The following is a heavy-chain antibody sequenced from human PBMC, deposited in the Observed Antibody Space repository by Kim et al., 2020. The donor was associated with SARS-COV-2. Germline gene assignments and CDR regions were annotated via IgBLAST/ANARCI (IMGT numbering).Heavy chain of an antibody. V-gene: IGHV3-23*01. D-gene: IGHD3-22*01. CDR3: RCYYDSSTSYYYFDY. J-gene: IGHJ4*02. Sequence: DSVQGRFTISKDNSKNTLYVQTDSVRVEDTAVYYCRCYYDSSTSYYYFDYWGQGTLVTVSS.